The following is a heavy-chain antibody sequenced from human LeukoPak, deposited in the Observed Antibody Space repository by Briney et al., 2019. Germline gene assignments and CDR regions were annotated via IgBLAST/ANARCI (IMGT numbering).Heavy chain of an antibody. CDR3: ARKELYCSGGSCPGGWFDP. D-gene: IGHD2-15*01. J-gene: IGHJ5*02. V-gene: IGHV1-69*04. CDR2: IIPILGIA. CDR1: GGTFSSYA. Sequence: GASVKVSCKASGGTFSSYAISWVRQAPGQGLEWMGRIIPILGIANYAQKFQGRVTITADKSTSTAYMELSSLRSEDTAVYYCARKELYCSGGSCPGGWFDPWGQGTLVTVSS.